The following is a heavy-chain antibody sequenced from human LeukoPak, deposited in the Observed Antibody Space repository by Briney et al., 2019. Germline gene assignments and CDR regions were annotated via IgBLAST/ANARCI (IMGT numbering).Heavy chain of an antibody. CDR2: IYYSGTT. Sequence: SETLSLSCTVSGGSISSSPHYWGWIRQPPGKGLEWIGSIYYSGTTHYDPSLKSRVTISVDTSKNQFSLKLASVTAADTAIYYCAKGAGGFSYYNWFDPWGQGTLVTVSS. J-gene: IGHJ5*02. CDR3: AKGAGGFSYYNWFDP. V-gene: IGHV4-39*07. D-gene: IGHD5-18*01. CDR1: GGSISSSPHY.